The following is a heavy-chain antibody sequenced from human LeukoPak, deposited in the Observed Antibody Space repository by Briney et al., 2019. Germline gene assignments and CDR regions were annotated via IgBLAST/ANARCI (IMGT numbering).Heavy chain of an antibody. CDR3: TSPLSWRSLSFDY. CDR2: IRSKANSYAT. D-gene: IGHD2-21*01. V-gene: IGHV3-73*01. J-gene: IGHJ4*02. Sequence: GGSLRLSCAASGFTFSGSAMHWVRQASGKGLEWVGRIRSKANSYATAYAASVKGRFTTSRDDSKNTAYLQMNSLKTEDTAVYYYTSPLSWRSLSFDYWGQGTLVTVSS. CDR1: GFTFSGSA.